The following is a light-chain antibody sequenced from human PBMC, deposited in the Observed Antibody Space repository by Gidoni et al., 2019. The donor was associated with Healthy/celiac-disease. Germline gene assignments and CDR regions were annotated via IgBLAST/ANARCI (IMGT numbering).Light chain of an antibody. J-gene: IGKJ1*01. CDR1: QSVSSSY. CDR3: QHYGSSPQT. V-gene: IGKV3-20*01. CDR2: GAS. Sequence: EIVLTQSPGTLSLSPGERATLSCRASQSVSSSYLAWYQQKPGQAPRLLIYGASSRATGIPDRFSGSGSGTDFTLTISRLEPEDFAVYYCQHYGSSPQTFXXXTRVEIK.